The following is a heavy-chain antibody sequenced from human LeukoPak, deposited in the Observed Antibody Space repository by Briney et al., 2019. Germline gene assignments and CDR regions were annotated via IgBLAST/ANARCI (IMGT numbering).Heavy chain of an antibody. CDR2: IYYSGST. V-gene: IGHV4-39*01. CDR3: ARPGRDCRGGSCYYDHFYYMDV. D-gene: IGHD2-15*01. CDR1: GVSISSGSYY. J-gene: IGHJ6*03. Sequence: SETLSLTCTVSGVSISSGSYYWGWIRQPPGQGLEWIVSIYYSGSTSYHPSFKSRVTISVYTSKNQFSLKLSSVSAADTAVYYCARPGRDCRGGSCYYDHFYYMDVWGRGTTITVSS.